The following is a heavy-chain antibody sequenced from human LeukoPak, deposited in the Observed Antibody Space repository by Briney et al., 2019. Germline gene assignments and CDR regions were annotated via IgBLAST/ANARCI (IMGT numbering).Heavy chain of an antibody. CDR1: GGSISSYY. D-gene: IGHD2-15*01. Sequence: SETLSLTCTVSGGSISSYYWSCIRQPPGKGLECIGYIYYSGSTNYNPSLKSRVTISVDTSKNQFSLKLSSVTAADTAVYYCARNIGYCSGGSCYSRWFDPWGQGALVTVSS. J-gene: IGHJ5*02. V-gene: IGHV4-59*01. CDR3: ARNIGYCSGGSCYSRWFDP. CDR2: IYYSGST.